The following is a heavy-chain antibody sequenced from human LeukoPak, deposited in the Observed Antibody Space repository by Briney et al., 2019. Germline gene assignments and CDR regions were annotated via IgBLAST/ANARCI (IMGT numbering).Heavy chain of an antibody. Sequence: GGSLRLSCAASGFALSSYSMNWVRQAPGKGLEWVSAISSSSSYIYYADSVKGRFTISRDNAKNSLYLQMNSLRAEDTAVYYCAVLLLWGSGSYYNLLGDYWGQGTLVTVSS. J-gene: IGHJ4*02. D-gene: IGHD3-10*01. CDR1: GFALSSYS. CDR3: AVLLLWGSGSYYNLLGDY. V-gene: IGHV3-21*01. CDR2: ISSSSSYI.